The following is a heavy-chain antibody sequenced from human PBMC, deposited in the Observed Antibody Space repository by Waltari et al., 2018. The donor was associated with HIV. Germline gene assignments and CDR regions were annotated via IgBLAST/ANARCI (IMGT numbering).Heavy chain of an antibody. CDR1: GGSFSGYY. V-gene: IGHV4-34*01. J-gene: IGHJ5*02. D-gene: IGHD6-13*01. CDR2: INHSGST. CDR3: ARLSTLSSSRTPP. Sequence: QVQLQQWGAGLLQPSETLSLTCAVYGGSFSGYYWSWIRQPPGKGLEWIGEINHSGSTNYNPSLKSRVTISVDTSKNQFSLKLSSVTAADTAVYYCARLSTLSSSRTPPWGQGTLVTVSS.